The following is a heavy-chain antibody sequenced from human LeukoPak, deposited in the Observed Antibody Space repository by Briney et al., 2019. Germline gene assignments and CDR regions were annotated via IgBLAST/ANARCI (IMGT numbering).Heavy chain of an antibody. D-gene: IGHD3-3*01. CDR3: ARASFPPDDLLAGFDY. J-gene: IGHJ4*02. Sequence: ASVEVSCKASGYTFTSYGISWVGQAPGQGLEWMGWISAYNGNTNYAQKLQGRGTMTTDTYTSTDYMELRILRSDDTAVYDYARASFPPDDLLAGFDYWGQGTLVTVSS. CDR1: GYTFTSYG. V-gene: IGHV1-18*01. CDR2: ISAYNGNT.